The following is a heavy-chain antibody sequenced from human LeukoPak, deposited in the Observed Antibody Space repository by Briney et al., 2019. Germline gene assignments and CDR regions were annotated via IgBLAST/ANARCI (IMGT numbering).Heavy chain of an antibody. CDR3: ASPRGDDSGGYYTWYFHH. J-gene: IGHJ1*01. CDR2: INHSGST. D-gene: IGHD3-22*01. Sequence: SETLSLTCAVYGGSFSGYYWSWIRQPPGKGLEWIGEINHSGSTNYNPSLKSRVTISVVTSKNQFSLKLSSVTAADTAVYFCASPRGDDSGGYYTWYFHHWGQGILVTVSS. CDR1: GGSFSGYY. V-gene: IGHV4-34*01.